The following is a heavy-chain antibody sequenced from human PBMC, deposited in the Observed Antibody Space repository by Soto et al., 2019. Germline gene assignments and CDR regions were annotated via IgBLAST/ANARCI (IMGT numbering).Heavy chain of an antibody. Sequence: AQLVESGGSLVKPGGSLRLSCAASGFSFGDYIMNWVRQAPGRGLEWVASISHSGSYIFYADSVKGRFTISRDNSRDSLYLQMNSLRVGDTAIYYCASPRDYCVTTSNCFIAFDIWGQGTRVTVSS. CDR1: GFSFGDYI. CDR3: ASPRDYCVTTSNCFIAFDI. V-gene: IGHV3-21*01. CDR2: ISHSGSYI. D-gene: IGHD4-17*01. J-gene: IGHJ3*02.